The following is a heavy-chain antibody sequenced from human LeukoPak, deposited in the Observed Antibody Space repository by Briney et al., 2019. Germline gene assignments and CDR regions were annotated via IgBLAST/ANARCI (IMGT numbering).Heavy chain of an antibody. V-gene: IGHV3-30-3*01. J-gene: IGHJ4*02. CDR2: ISYDGSNK. CDR1: GFTFSSYA. CDR3: ARDEPPLYDYVWGSYPTFDY. Sequence: GGSLRLSCAASGFTFSSYAMHWVRQAPGKGLEWVAVISYDGSNKYYADSVKGRFTISRDNAKNSLYLQMNSLRAEDTAVYYCARDEPPLYDYVWGSYPTFDYWGQGTLVTVSS. D-gene: IGHD3-16*02.